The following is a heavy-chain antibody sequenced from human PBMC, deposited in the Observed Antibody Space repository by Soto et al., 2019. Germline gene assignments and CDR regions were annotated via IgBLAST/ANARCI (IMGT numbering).Heavy chain of an antibody. CDR3: ARGPGSLRP. J-gene: IGHJ5*02. CDR1: GGSISSYY. Sequence: SETLSLTCTVSGGSISSYYWSWIRQPAGKGLEWSGRIYNSGSTNYNPSLKSRVTMSLDTSKNQFSLHLNSVTPDDTAIYYCARGPGSLRPWGQGTLVTVSS. CDR2: IYNSGST. D-gene: IGHD1-1*01. V-gene: IGHV4-4*07.